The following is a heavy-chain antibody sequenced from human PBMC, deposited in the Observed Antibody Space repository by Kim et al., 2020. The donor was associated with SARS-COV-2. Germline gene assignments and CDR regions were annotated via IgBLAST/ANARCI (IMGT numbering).Heavy chain of an antibody. Sequence: SETLSLTCAVYGGSFSGYYWSWIRQPPGKGLEWIGEINHSGSTNYNPSLKSRVTISVDTSKNQFSLKLSSVTAADTAVYYCARTVFITMVPFDPWGQGTLVTVSS. CDR3: ARTVFITMVPFDP. CDR2: INHSGST. V-gene: IGHV4-34*01. CDR1: GGSFSGYY. J-gene: IGHJ5*02. D-gene: IGHD3-10*01.